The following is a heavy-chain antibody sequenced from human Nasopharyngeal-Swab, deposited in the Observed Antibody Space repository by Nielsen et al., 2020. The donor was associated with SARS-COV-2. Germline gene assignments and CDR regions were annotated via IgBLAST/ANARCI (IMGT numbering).Heavy chain of an antibody. V-gene: IGHV1-18*01. CDR3: ARGGSYLTGPADY. D-gene: IGHD1-26*01. J-gene: IGHJ4*02. Sequence: WVRQAPGQGLEWMGWISAYNGNTNYAQKLQGRVTMTADTSTSIAYMELRSLRSDDTAVYYCARGGSYLTGPADYWGQGTLVTVSS. CDR2: ISAYNGNT.